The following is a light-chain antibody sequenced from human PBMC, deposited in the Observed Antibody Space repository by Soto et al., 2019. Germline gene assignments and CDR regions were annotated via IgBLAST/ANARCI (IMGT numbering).Light chain of an antibody. CDR3: ISSTSSSTS. CDR2: EVS. J-gene: IGLJ1*01. CDR1: TSDVGSYNY. V-gene: IGLV2-14*01. Sequence: QSVLTQPASVSGYPGQSITISSTGTTSDVGSYNYVSWYQQHSGKAPKLMIYEVSDRPSGMSSRFSAPQTDITASQSTAGHQTEDEAYYYCISSTSSSTSFRTGTKVTVL.